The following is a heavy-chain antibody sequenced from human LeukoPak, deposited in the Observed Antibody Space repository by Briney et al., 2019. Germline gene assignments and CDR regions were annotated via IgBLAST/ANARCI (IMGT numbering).Heavy chain of an antibody. Sequence: GGSLRLSCVASGLTFSRYGMHWVRQAPGKGLECVAAIQYDGSKTYYADYVEGRFTISRDNSKNTLSPQMNSLRADDTALYYCAREDWTYGHGGFDIWGQGTMVTVSP. CDR1: GLTFSRYG. CDR2: IQYDGSKT. J-gene: IGHJ3*02. V-gene: IGHV3-33*05. D-gene: IGHD1-7*01. CDR3: AREDWTYGHGGFDI.